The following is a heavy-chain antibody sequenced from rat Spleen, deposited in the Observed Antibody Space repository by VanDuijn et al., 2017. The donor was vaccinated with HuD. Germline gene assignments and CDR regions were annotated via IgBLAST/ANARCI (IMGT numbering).Heavy chain of an antibody. Sequence: QVQLKESGPGLVQPSHTLSLTCTVSGFSLTSYTVIWVRQPPGEGLEGMGAILSNGGTDYNSAIKSRLSISRDTSKSQVFLKMNSLQTEDTAMYFCATFDYWGQGVMVTVSS. CDR2: ILSNGGT. CDR3: ATFDY. J-gene: IGHJ2*01. CDR1: GFSLTSYT. D-gene: IGHD1-3*01. V-gene: IGHV2-15*01.